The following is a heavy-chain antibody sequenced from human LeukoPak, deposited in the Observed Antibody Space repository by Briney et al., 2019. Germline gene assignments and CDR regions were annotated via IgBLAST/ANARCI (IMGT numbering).Heavy chain of an antibody. CDR2: INHSGST. J-gene: IGHJ4*02. CDR3: ARGRSEGYDSAGDADY. CDR1: GGSISSYY. Sequence: SETLSLTCTVSGGSISSYYWSWIRQPPGKGLKWIGEINHSGSTNYNPSLKSRVTISVDTSKNQFSLKLSSVTAADTAVYYCARGRSEGYDSAGDADYWGQGTLVTVSS. V-gene: IGHV4-34*01. D-gene: IGHD5-12*01.